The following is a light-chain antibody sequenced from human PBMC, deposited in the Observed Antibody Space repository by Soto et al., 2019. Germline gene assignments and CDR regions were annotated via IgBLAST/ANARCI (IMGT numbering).Light chain of an antibody. V-gene: IGKV3-15*01. CDR1: QSVGSN. Sequence: EIVMTQSPATLSVSPGERATLSCRASQSVGSNLAWYQQKPGQAPRLLIYGASTRATGIPARFSGSGSGTEFTLTISRLQSEDFAVYFWQEYNNWPPDRTFGQGTKVETK. CDR2: GAS. J-gene: IGKJ1*01. CDR3: QEYNNWPPDRT.